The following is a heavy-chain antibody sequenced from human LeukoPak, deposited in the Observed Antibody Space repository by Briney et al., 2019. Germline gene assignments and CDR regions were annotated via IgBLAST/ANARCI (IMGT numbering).Heavy chain of an antibody. Sequence: SQTLSLTCTVSGGSISSGGYYWSWIRQHPGKGLEWIGYIYYSGSTYYNPSLKSRVTISVDTSKNQFSLKLSSVTAADTAVYYCARHPANTAMVVFDYWGQGTLVTVSS. CDR3: ARHPANTAMVVFDY. V-gene: IGHV4-31*03. CDR1: GGSISSGGYY. D-gene: IGHD5-18*01. CDR2: IYYSGST. J-gene: IGHJ4*02.